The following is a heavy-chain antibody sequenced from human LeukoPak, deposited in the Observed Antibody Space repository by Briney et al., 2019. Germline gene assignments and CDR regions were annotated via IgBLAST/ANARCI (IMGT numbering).Heavy chain of an antibody. CDR2: ISGSGGST. CDR1: GGTFSSYA. V-gene: IGHV3-23*01. Sequence: SCKASGGTFSSYAMSWVRQAPGKGLEWVSAISGSGGSTYYEDSVKGRLTISRDNSKNTLYLQMNSLRAEDTAVYFCAKAITYLNAFDIWGQGTMVTVSS. CDR3: AKAITYLNAFDI. D-gene: IGHD1-14*01. J-gene: IGHJ3*02.